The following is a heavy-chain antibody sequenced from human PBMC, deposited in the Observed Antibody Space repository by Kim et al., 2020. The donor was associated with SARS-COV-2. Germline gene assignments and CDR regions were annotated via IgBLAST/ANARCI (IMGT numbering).Heavy chain of an antibody. D-gene: IGHD3-22*01. CDR3: ARVQGVKRLTMLVVGAFDI. CDR1: GGSISSGGYY. V-gene: IGHV4-31*03. Sequence: SETLSLTCTVSGGSISSGGYYWSWIRQHPGKGLEWIGYIYYSGSTYYNPSLKSRVTISVDTSKNQFSLKLSSVTAADTAVYYCARVQGVKRLTMLVVGAFDIWGQGTMVTVSS. J-gene: IGHJ3*02. CDR2: IYYSGST.